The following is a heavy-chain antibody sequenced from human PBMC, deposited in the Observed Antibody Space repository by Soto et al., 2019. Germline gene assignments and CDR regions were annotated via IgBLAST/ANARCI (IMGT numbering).Heavy chain of an antibody. D-gene: IGHD3-10*01. CDR1: GSSISVYY. Sequence: QVQLKQSGPGLVKTSEPLSPTCSVSGSSISVYYWSWIGPPPGKQLEWIGSISYIGSTNYSPSLKRRNTITVDTSMNLFSLNLRSVSAADTAVYHCERDMRDRESDYNWVDPWCQGTLVTVSP. J-gene: IGHJ5*02. CDR2: ISYIGST. V-gene: IGHV4-59*01. CDR3: ERDMRDRESDYNWVDP.